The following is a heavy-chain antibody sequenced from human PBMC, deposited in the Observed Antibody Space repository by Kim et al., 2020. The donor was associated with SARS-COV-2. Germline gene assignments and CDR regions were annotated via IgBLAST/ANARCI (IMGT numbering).Heavy chain of an antibody. D-gene: IGHD6-13*01. CDR2: MHPNSGAT. V-gene: IGHV1-2*02. CDR1: GYTFTDYY. J-gene: IGHJ4*02. CDR3: ARDLNAAATFDS. Sequence: ASVKVSCRASGYTFTDYYMYWVRQAPGQGLEWMGWMHPNSGATRYPQKFQGRVTMTRDTSIGTAYMELNRLTSDDTALYYCARDLNAAATFDSWGQGTLV.